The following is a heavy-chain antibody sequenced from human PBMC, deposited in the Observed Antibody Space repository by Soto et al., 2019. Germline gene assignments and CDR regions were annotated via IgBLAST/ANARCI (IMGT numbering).Heavy chain of an antibody. D-gene: IGHD1-26*01. J-gene: IGHJ5*02. Sequence: ASVKVSCKASGYTFTSYGISWARQAPGQGLEWMGWISAYNGNTNYAQKLQGRVTMTTDTSTSTAYMELRSLRSDDTAVYYCARDPSGIVGATPNWFDPWGQGTLVTVSS. CDR1: GYTFTSYG. CDR2: ISAYNGNT. CDR3: ARDPSGIVGATPNWFDP. V-gene: IGHV1-18*01.